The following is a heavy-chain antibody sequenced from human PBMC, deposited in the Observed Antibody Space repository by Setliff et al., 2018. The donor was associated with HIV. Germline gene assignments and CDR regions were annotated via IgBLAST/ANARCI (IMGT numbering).Heavy chain of an antibody. CDR1: GGSVSSGSYH. CDR3: ARDVTLIVEGGMDV. V-gene: IGHV4-61*01. Sequence: ASETLSLTCTVSGGSVSSGSYHWSWIRQPPGKGLEWIGYIYYSGSTNYNPSLKSRVTISVDTSKNQFSLKLSSVTAADTAVYYCARDVTLIVEGGMDVWGQGTTVTVSS. J-gene: IGHJ6*02. CDR2: IYYSGST. D-gene: IGHD3-22*01.